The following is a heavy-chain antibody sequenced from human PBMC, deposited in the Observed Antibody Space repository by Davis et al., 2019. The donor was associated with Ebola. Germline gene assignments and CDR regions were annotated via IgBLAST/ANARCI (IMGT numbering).Heavy chain of an antibody. V-gene: IGHV3-30*04. D-gene: IGHD3-3*01. CDR1: GFTFRNYA. CDR2: VSHNERER. Sequence: GESLKISCAASGFTFRNYAMHWVRQAPGKGLEWVAVVSHNERERFYADSVKGRFTISRDNSENTLYLQMSSLTVDDTAVYYCVRAVFHEVLDYWGQGTPVTVSS. CDR3: VRAVFHEVLDY. J-gene: IGHJ4*02.